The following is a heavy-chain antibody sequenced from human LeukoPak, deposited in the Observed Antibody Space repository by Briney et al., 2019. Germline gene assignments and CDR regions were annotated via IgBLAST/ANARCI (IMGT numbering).Heavy chain of an antibody. Sequence: GASVKVSCKASGYTFTSYYMHWVRQAPGQGLEWMGIINPSGGSTSYAQKFQGRVTMTRDMSTSTVYMELSSLRSEDMAVYYCTRAVKYRSGSLTDLLPYYFDYWGQGTLVTVSS. CDR3: TRAVKYRSGSLTDLLPYYFDY. V-gene: IGHV1-46*01. D-gene: IGHD6-19*01. CDR2: INPSGGST. J-gene: IGHJ4*02. CDR1: GYTFTSYY.